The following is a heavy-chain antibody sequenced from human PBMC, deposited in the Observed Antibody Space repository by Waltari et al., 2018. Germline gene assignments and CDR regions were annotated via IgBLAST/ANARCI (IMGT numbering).Heavy chain of an antibody. J-gene: IGHJ4*02. CDR1: GYTFTNYW. V-gene: IGHV5-51*01. CDR2: IYPGDSDT. Sequence: EVQLVQSGAEVKKPGESLKISCKGSGYTFTNYWIGWVRQMPGKGLEWMGIIYPGDSDTRYSPSFQGQVTVSADKSTSIAYVQWSSLKASDTAMYYCVRGGGQQLVWIDYWGQGTLVTVSS. D-gene: IGHD6-13*01. CDR3: VRGGGQQLVWIDY.